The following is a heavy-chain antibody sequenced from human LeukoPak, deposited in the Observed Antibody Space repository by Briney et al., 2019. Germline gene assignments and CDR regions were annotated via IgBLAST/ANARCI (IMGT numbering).Heavy chain of an antibody. D-gene: IGHD2-2*01. CDR2: ISSSSSTV. CDR3: ARGGYGSSTTCYLSDAFDI. Sequence: GGSLRLSCAASGFTFSSYSMNWVRQAPGKGLEWVSYISSSSSTVYYADSVKGRFTISRDKAKNSLYLQVNSLRAEDTAVYYCARGGYGSSTTCYLSDAFDIWGQGTMVTVSS. V-gene: IGHV3-48*01. CDR1: GFTFSSYS. J-gene: IGHJ3*02.